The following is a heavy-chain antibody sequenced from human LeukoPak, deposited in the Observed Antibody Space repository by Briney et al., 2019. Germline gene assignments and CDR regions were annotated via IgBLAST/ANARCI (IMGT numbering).Heavy chain of an antibody. V-gene: IGHV1-2*02. CDR2: INPNSGGT. D-gene: IGHD4-17*01. J-gene: IGHJ4*01. Sequence: GASVKVSCKASGYTFTGYYMHWVRQAPGQGLEWMGWINPNSGGTNYAQKFQGRVTMTRDTSISTAYMELSGLRSDDTAVYYCARVGSTGDYAYFDYWGQGTLVTVSS. CDR1: GYTFTGYY. CDR3: ARVGSTGDYAYFDY.